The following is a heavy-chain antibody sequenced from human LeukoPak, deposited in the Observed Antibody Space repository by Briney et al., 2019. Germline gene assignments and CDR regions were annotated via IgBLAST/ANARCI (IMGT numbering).Heavy chain of an antibody. Sequence: SETLSLTCTVSGGSFSSGSYYWSWIRQPPGKGLEWIGYISYSGNTNYNPSLKSRVTISVDTSKNQFSLKLSSVTAAGTAVYYCARSRDGYNYVIPYWGQGTLVTVSS. D-gene: IGHD5-24*01. CDR1: GGSFSSGSYY. CDR2: ISYSGNT. CDR3: ARSRDGYNYVIPY. J-gene: IGHJ4*02. V-gene: IGHV4-61*01.